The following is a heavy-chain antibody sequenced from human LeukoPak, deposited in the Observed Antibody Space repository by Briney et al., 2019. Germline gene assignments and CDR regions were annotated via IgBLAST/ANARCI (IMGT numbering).Heavy chain of an antibody. V-gene: IGHV5-51*01. CDR1: GYSFTSYW. CDR3: ARLDGYCSGGSCYPPRENWFDP. CDR2: IYPGDSDT. D-gene: IGHD2-15*01. J-gene: IGHJ5*02. Sequence: PGESLKISCKGSGYSFTSYWVGWVRQMPGKGLEWMGIIYPGDSDTRYSPSFQGQVTISADKSISTAYLQWSSLKASDTATYYCARLDGYCSGGSCYPPRENWFDPWGQGTLVTVSS.